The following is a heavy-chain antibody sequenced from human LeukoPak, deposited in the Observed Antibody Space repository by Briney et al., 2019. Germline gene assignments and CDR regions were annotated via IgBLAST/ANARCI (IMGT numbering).Heavy chain of an antibody. CDR3: ARGNVVVIQPSIVHWFDP. Sequence: SETLSLTCTVSGGSISSYYWSWIRQPPGKGLEWIGYIYYSGSTNYYPSLKSRVTISVDTSKNQFSLKLSSVTAADTAVYYCARGNVVVIQPSIVHWFDPWGQGTLVTVSS. CDR1: GGSISSYY. J-gene: IGHJ5*02. CDR2: IYYSGST. D-gene: IGHD3-22*01. V-gene: IGHV4-59*01.